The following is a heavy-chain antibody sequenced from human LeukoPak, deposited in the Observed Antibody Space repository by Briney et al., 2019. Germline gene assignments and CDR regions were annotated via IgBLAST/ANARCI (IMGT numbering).Heavy chain of an antibody. CDR2: INHSGST. CDR1: GGSISSGGYY. Sequence: PSQTLSLTCTVSGGSISSGGYYWSWIRQPPGKGLEWIGEINHSGSTNYNPSLKSRVTISVDTSKNQFSLKLTSVTAADTAVYYCARLVRVSGWFHYYMDVWGKGTTVTVSS. V-gene: IGHV4-30-2*01. D-gene: IGHD6-19*01. CDR3: ARLVRVSGWFHYYMDV. J-gene: IGHJ6*03.